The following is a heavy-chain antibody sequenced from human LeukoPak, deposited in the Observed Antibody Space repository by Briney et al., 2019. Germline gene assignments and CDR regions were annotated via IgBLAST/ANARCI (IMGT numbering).Heavy chain of an antibody. Sequence: GGSLRLSCAASGFTFSSYSMNWVRQAPGKGLEWVSGISGGGGSTYYADSVKGRFTISRDNSKNTLYLQMDSLRAEDTALYYCAKGSGINHFHWIDPWGQGTLVTVSS. J-gene: IGHJ5*02. CDR3: AKGSGINHFHWIDP. CDR1: GFTFSSYS. CDR2: ISGGGGST. D-gene: IGHD1-14*01. V-gene: IGHV3-23*01.